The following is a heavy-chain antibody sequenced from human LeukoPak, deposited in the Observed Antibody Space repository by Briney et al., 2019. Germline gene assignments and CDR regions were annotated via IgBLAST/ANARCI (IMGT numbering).Heavy chain of an antibody. J-gene: IGHJ6*04. CDR3: AKETSNWYGEGPEV. CDR2: ISGIGDST. Sequence: GGSLRLSCAVSGFTFISYAMTWVRQAPGKGLEWVSCISGIGDSTYYADSVKGRFTISRDNSKNTLYLQMNSLRAEDTAVYYCAKETSNWYGEGPEVWGKGTTVTVSS. D-gene: IGHD6-13*01. V-gene: IGHV3-23*01. CDR1: GFTFISYA.